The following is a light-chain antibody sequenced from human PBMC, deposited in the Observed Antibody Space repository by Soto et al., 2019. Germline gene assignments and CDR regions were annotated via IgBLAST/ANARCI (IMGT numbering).Light chain of an antibody. CDR2: SNT. V-gene: IGLV1-44*01. CDR3: AAWDDSLNGVV. Sequence: QSVLTQPPSASGTPGQTIAISCSGGSSNIGSHTVNWYQQLPGTAPRLLIYSNTQRPSGVPDHFSGSKSGTSASLAISGLQSEYEGDYYCAAWDDSLNGVVFGGETKLTVL. J-gene: IGLJ2*01. CDR1: SSNIGSHT.